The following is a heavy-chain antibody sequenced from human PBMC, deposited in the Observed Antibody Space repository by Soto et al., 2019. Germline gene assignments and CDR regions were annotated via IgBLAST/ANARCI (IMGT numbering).Heavy chain of an antibody. Sequence: SETLSLACPVSSDCIRSYYWSWILQPPGKRLEWIGYISYSGSTDYNPSLKSRVTISGDTSKNQFSLKVSSVTDADTAVYYCARGTSWQLPFDYWGQGTLVTVSS. CDR1: SDCIRSYY. CDR2: ISYSGST. D-gene: IGHD6-13*01. CDR3: ARGTSWQLPFDY. J-gene: IGHJ4*02. V-gene: IGHV4-59*01.